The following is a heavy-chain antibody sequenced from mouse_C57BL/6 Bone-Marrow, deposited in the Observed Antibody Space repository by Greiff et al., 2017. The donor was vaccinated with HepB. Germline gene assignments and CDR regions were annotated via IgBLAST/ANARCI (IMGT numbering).Heavy chain of an antibody. D-gene: IGHD1-1*01. J-gene: IGHJ3*01. Sequence: QVQLKQPGAELVKPGASVKLSCKASGYTFTSYWMQWVKQRPGQGLEWIGEIDPSDSYTNYNQKFKGKATLTVDTSSSTAYMQLSSLTSEDSAVYYCARDGSSSAWFAYWGQGTLVTVSA. V-gene: IGHV1-50*01. CDR3: ARDGSSSAWFAY. CDR1: GYTFTSYW. CDR2: IDPSDSYT.